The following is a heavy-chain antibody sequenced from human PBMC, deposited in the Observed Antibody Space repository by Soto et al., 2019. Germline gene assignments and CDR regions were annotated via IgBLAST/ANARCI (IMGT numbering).Heavy chain of an antibody. CDR3: ARDQRDTPKSAATPTLRNYYYHGMDV. CDR2: ISYDGSNK. Sequence: GGSLRLSFAASGFTFSSYAMHWVRQAPGKGLEWVAVISYDGSNKYYADSVKGRFTISRDNSKNTLYLQMNSLRAEDTAVYYCARDQRDTPKSAATPTLRNYYYHGMDVWGQGTTVTVSS. CDR1: GFTFSSYA. J-gene: IGHJ6*02. V-gene: IGHV3-30-3*01. D-gene: IGHD2-15*01.